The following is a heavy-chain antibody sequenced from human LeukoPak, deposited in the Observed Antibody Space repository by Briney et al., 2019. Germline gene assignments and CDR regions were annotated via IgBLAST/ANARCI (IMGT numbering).Heavy chain of an antibody. D-gene: IGHD4/OR15-4a*01. CDR2: IRYDGSNK. V-gene: IGHV3-30*02. CDR3: ARRAGAYSHPYDY. J-gene: IGHJ4*02. Sequence: GGSLRLSCAASGFTFSSYGMHWVRQAPGKGLEWVAFIRYDGSNKYYADSVKGRFTISRDNSKNMLYLQMNSLRAEDTAVYYCARRAGAYSHPYDYWGQGTLVTVSS. CDR1: GFTFSSYG.